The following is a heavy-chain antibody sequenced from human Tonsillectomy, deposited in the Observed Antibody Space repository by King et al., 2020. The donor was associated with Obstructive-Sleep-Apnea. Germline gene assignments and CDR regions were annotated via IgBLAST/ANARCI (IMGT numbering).Heavy chain of an antibody. V-gene: IGHV4-59*01. J-gene: IGHJ4*02. Sequence: QLQESGPGLVKPLETLSLTCTVAGGAITNYYWIWFRQPPGKGLERIGHSYNGGNNNYTFSLNSRVTISVEPSKNQISLRLISLTTADTAVYYCARGHPVGGGSFYFDSWGQGTLVTVSS. CDR2: SYNGGNN. D-gene: IGHD1-26*01. CDR1: GGAITNYY. CDR3: ARGHPVGGGSFYFDS.